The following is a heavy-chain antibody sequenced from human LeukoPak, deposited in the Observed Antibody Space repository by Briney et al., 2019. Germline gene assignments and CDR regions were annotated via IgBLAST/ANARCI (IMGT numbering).Heavy chain of an antibody. D-gene: IGHD3-9*01. CDR1: GFTFSNYA. CDR3: AKHDRHFDILTGYYSPTFYFDY. CDR2: VRGGCDST. Sequence: GGSLRLSCAASGFTFSNYAMSWVRQAPGKGLEWVSAVRGGCDSTYYADSVKGRFTISRDNSKNSLYLQMNSLRAEDTALYYCAKHDRHFDILTGYYSPTFYFDYWGQGTLVTVSS. J-gene: IGHJ4*02. V-gene: IGHV3-23*01.